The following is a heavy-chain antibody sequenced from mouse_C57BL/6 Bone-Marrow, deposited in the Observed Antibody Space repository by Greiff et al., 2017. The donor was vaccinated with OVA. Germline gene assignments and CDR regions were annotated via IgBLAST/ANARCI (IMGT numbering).Heavy chain of an antibody. V-gene: IGHV2-5*01. J-gene: IGHJ3*01. D-gene: IGHD3-2*02. CDR2: IWRGGST. CDR3: SSGRAWFAY. CDR1: GFSLTSYG. Sequence: VQRVESGPGLVQPSQSLSITCTVSGFSLTSYGVHWVRQSPGKGLEWLGVIWRGGSTDYNAAFISRRSITQDNSKSQVFFKMNSLQADDTAIYYGSSGRAWFAYWGQGTLVTVSA.